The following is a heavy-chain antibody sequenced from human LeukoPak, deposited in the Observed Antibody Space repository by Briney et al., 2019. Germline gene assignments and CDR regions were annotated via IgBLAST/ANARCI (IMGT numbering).Heavy chain of an antibody. CDR2: INAGNGNT. CDR1: GYTFTSYA. CDR3: ARAVNWNWEHYYYYYMDV. Sequence: ASVKVSCKASGYTFTSYAMHWVRQAPGQRLEWMGWINAGNGNTKYSQEFQGRVTITRDTSASTAYMELSSLRSEDTAVYYCARAVNWNWEHYYYYYMDVWGKGTTVTVSS. D-gene: IGHD1-7*01. V-gene: IGHV1-3*03. J-gene: IGHJ6*03.